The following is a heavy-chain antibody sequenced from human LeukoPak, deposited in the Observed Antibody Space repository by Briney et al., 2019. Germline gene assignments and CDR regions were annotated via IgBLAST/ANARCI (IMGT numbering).Heavy chain of an antibody. Sequence: PGGSLRLSCAASGFTVSSNYMSWVRQAPGKGLEWVSVIYSGGSTYYADSVKGRFTISRDNSKNTLYLQMNSLRAEDTAVYYCARDRSSTSSTSCLEGYFDYWGQGTLVTVSS. V-gene: IGHV3-66*01. J-gene: IGHJ4*02. CDR2: IYSGGST. D-gene: IGHD2-2*01. CDR3: ARDRSSTSSTSCLEGYFDY. CDR1: GFTVSSNY.